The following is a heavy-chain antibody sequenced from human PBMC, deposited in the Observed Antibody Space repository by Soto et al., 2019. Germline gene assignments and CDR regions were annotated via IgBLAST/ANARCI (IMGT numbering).Heavy chain of an antibody. CDR1: GYTFANYD. CDR2: MSPSSGDT. Sequence: QVQLVQSGAEVKEPGASVKVSCRASGYTFANYDINWLRQAAAQGLEWMGWMSPSSGDTGYAQKFQGRVTMTRDTSINTAYVELSSLRSEDTALYYCARGVDAGVDYWGLGTLVTVSS. J-gene: IGHJ4*02. D-gene: IGHD3-10*01. CDR3: ARGVDAGVDY. V-gene: IGHV1-8*01.